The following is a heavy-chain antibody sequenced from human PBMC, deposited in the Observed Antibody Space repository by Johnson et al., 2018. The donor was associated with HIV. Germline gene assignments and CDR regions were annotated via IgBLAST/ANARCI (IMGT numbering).Heavy chain of an antibody. D-gene: IGHD6-19*01. V-gene: IGHV3-30*14. CDR1: GFTFSSYA. Sequence: VQLVESGGGVVQPGRSLRLSCAASGFTFSSYAMHWVRQAPGKGLEWVAVISYDGSNKYSADSVKGRFSISRNNSRDTLYLQMDGLRTDDTAVYYCARGGQRLVPDAFDIWGQGTMVTVSS. CDR3: ARGGQRLVPDAFDI. CDR2: ISYDGSNK. J-gene: IGHJ3*02.